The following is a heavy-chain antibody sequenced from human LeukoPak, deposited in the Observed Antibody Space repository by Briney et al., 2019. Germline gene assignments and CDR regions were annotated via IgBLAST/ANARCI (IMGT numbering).Heavy chain of an antibody. V-gene: IGHV4-59*02. CDR2: IYHTGST. Sequence: SETLSLTCTISGGSASDYYWSWIRQSPGKGLEWIGYIYHTGSTSYSPSLKSRVTISADTSQNQFSLKLSSVTAADTAVYYCASRKLGNDYWGQGTLVTVSS. CDR3: ASRKLGNDY. D-gene: IGHD7-27*01. CDR1: GGSASDYY. J-gene: IGHJ4*02.